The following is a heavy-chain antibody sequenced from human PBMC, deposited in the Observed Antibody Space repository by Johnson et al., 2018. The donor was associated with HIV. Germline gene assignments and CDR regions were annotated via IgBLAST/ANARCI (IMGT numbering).Heavy chain of an antibody. CDR1: GFTFSSYA. CDR3: TTFLSISWYVDAFDI. V-gene: IGHV3-23*04. J-gene: IGHJ3*02. Sequence: VQLVESGGGLVQPGGSLRLSCAASGFTFSSYAMSWVRQAPGKGLEWVSAISGSGGRTYYAASVKGRFTISSDNSKNPLYLQMNSLRADDTAVYYCTTFLSISWYVDAFDIWGQGTMVTVSS. CDR2: ISGSGGRT. D-gene: IGHD6-13*01.